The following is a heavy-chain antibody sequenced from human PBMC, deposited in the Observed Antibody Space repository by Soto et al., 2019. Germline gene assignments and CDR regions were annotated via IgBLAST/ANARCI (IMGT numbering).Heavy chain of an antibody. D-gene: IGHD5-18*01. J-gene: IGHJ3*02. CDR3: ARAAVGYSYPNAFDI. CDR1: GYTFRSYG. V-gene: IGHV1-18*04. CDR2: ISAYNGDT. Sequence: AAVKVSCKVSGYTFRSYGISWVRQAPGQGLEWVGWISAYNGDTHYAPKFQDRITLTTETSTDTAYMELRSLRLDDTAVYYCARAAVGYSYPNAFDIWGQGTMVTVSS.